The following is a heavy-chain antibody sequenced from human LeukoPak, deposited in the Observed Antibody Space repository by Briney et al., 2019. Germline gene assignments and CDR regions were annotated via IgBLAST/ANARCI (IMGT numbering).Heavy chain of an antibody. V-gene: IGHV3-21*04. CDR1: GFTFSSYS. CDR3: AKPEEQQLVPYYFDY. CDR2: ISSSSSYI. D-gene: IGHD6-13*01. J-gene: IGHJ4*02. Sequence: GGTLRLSCAASGFTFSSYSMNWVRQAPGKGLEWVSSISSSSSYIYYADSVKGRFTISRDNSKNTLYLQMNSLRAEDTAVYYCAKPEEQQLVPYYFDYWGQGTLVTVSS.